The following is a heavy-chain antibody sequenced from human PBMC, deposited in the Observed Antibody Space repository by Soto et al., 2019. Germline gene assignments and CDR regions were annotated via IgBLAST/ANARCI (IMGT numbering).Heavy chain of an antibody. CDR2: IYWDDDE. J-gene: IGHJ4*02. V-gene: IGHV2-5*02. D-gene: IGHD2-2*01. Sequence: QITLKESGPTLVKPTQTLTLTCTFSGFSLSTTAEGVGWIRQPPGKAVEWLALIYWDDDERYSPSLKSRLTITKDTSKNQVVLTMTNVDPVDTATYYCAHGSCSSADCYPNPYLDYWGQGILVTVSS. CDR1: GFSLSTTAEG. CDR3: AHGSCSSADCYPNPYLDY.